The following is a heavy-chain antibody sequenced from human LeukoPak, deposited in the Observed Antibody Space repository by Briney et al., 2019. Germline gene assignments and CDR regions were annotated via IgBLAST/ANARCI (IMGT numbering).Heavy chain of an antibody. CDR1: GFTFSSYG. D-gene: IGHD6-13*01. V-gene: IGHV3-30*02. J-gene: IGHJ4*02. Sequence: GGSLRLSCAASGFTFSSYGMHWVRQAPGKGLEWVAFIRYGGNNKYYADSVKGRFTVSRDNSKNTLYLQMNSLRAEDTAVYYCAKDWVFHYWGQGTLVTVSS. CDR2: IRYGGNNK. CDR3: AKDWVFHY.